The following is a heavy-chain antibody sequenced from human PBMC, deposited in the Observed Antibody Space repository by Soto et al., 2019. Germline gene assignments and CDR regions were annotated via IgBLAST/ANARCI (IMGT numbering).Heavy chain of an antibody. CDR2: IYPGDSDT. D-gene: IGHD3-10*01. CDR1: GYSFTSYW. J-gene: IGHJ6*02. Sequence: PGESLKISCKGSGYSFTSYWIGWVRQMPGKGLEWMGIIYPGDSDTRYGPSFQGQVTISADKSISTAYLQWSSLKASDTAMYYCARVSGSGSYSPLNYYGMDVWGQGTTVTVSS. CDR3: ARVSGSGSYSPLNYYGMDV. V-gene: IGHV5-51*01.